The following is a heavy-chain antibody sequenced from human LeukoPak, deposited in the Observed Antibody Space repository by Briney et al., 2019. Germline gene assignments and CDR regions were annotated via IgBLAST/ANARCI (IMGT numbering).Heavy chain of an antibody. Sequence: GGSLRLSYAASGFTLSSFAMSWVRQAPGKGLEWLSSISGSGGSTNYADSVKGRFTISRGNSKNTLYLQMNSLRAEDTAVYYCAKKGILRGNYPFQYWGQGTLVTVSS. CDR1: GFTLSSFA. D-gene: IGHD1-26*01. CDR3: AKKGILRGNYPFQY. J-gene: IGHJ4*02. CDR2: ISGSGGST. V-gene: IGHV3-23*01.